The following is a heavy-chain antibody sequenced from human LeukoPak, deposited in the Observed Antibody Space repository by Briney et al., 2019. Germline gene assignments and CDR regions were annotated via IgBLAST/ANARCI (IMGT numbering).Heavy chain of an antibody. CDR2: ISSSSSTI. CDR1: GFTFSSYS. V-gene: IGHV3-48*01. CDR3: AREGCSGGSCYWRFDY. D-gene: IGHD2-15*01. Sequence: SGGSLRLSCAASGFTFSSYSMNWVRQAPGKGLEWVSYISSSSSTIYYADSAKGRFTISRDNAKNSLYLQMNSLRAEDTAVYYCAREGCSGGSCYWRFDYWGQGTLVTVSS. J-gene: IGHJ4*02.